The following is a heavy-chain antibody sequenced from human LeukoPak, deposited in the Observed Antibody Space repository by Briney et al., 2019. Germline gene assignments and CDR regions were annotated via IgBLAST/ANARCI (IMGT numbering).Heavy chain of an antibody. CDR3: ARGMHYDFWSGPTPSMDV. D-gene: IGHD3-3*01. CDR2: INHGGST. CDR1: GGSFSGYY. Sequence: PSETLSLTCAVYGGSFSGYYWSWIRQPPGKGLEWIGEINHGGSTNYNPSLKSRVTISVDTSKNQFSLKLSSVTAADTAVYYCARGMHYDFWSGPTPSMDVWGQGTTVTVSS. J-gene: IGHJ6*02. V-gene: IGHV4-34*01.